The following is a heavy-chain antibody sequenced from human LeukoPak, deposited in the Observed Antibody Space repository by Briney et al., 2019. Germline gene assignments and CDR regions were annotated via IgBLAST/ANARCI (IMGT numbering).Heavy chain of an antibody. V-gene: IGHV4-61*02. J-gene: IGHJ3*02. CDR3: ARGHLSYDSITSPAFDI. D-gene: IGHD3-22*01. CDR1: GGSISSGSYY. CDR2: IYTSGST. Sequence: SQTLSLTCTVSGGSISSGSYYWSWIRQPAGQGLEWIGRIYTSGSTNYNPSLKSRVTISVDTSKNQFSLKLSSVTAADTAVYYCARGHLSYDSITSPAFDIWGQGTMVTVSS.